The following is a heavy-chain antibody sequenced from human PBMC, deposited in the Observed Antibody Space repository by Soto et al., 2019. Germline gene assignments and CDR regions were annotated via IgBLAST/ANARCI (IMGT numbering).Heavy chain of an antibody. J-gene: IGHJ3*02. CDR2: ITPIFGTA. V-gene: IGHV1-69*13. CDR3: ARIIDYAFDT. Sequence: SVKVACKASGGTFSSYAISWVRQAPGQGLEWMGGITPIFGTANYAQKFQGRVTITADESTSTAYMELSSLRSEDTAVYYCARIIDYAFDTWGQGTMVTVSS. CDR1: GGTFSSYA.